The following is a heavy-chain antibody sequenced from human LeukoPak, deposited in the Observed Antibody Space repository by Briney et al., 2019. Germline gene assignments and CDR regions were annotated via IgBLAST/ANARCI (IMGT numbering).Heavy chain of an antibody. CDR2: LSDSGSR. CDR1: GGSISSSSYC. CDR3: AAMYTSSHS. D-gene: IGHD6-6*01. V-gene: IGHV4-39*07. J-gene: IGHJ5*02. Sequence: SETPSLTCTVSGGSISSSSYCWGWVRQTPGKGLEWIASLSDSGSRYYNPSLRPRLIISVDTSNNQFSLKLSSVPAADTAVYYCAAMYTSSHSWGQGTLVIVS.